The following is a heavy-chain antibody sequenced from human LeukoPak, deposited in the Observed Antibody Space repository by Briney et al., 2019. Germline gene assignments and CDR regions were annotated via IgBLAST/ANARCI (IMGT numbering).Heavy chain of an antibody. Sequence: GASVKVSCKASGYTFTGYYMHWVRQAPAQGLEWMGWINPNSGGTNYAQKFQGRVTMTRDTSISTAYMELSRLRSDDTAVYYCARALRALSGYQLYWGQGTLVTVSS. CDR3: ARALRALSGYQLY. V-gene: IGHV1-2*02. CDR1: GYTFTGYY. J-gene: IGHJ4*02. D-gene: IGHD3-22*01. CDR2: INPNSGGT.